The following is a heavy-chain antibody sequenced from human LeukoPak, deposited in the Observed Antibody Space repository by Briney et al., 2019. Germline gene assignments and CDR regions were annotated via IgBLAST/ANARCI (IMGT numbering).Heavy chain of an antibody. CDR1: GYTFTSYD. J-gene: IGHJ4*02. D-gene: IGHD1-7*01. Sequence: ASVKVSCKESGYTFTSYDINWVRQAHGEGIEWMGWMKPNISNTGYSHNFQGRLTMTTTTSISTAYMELSSLRSEDTAVYYCARVYSFPDSYWNYSPFDYWGQGTLVTVSS. CDR2: MKPNISNT. CDR3: ARVYSFPDSYWNYSPFDY. V-gene: IGHV1-8*01.